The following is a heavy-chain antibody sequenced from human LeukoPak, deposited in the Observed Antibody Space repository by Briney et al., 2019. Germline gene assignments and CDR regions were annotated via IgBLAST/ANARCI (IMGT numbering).Heavy chain of an antibody. J-gene: IGHJ6*02. CDR2: IYYSGST. Sequence: PSQTLSLTCTVAGGAISSGAYCWSWIRQPPGKGLEWIGYIYYSGSTYYNPSLKSRVTISVDTSKIQFSLKLSSVTAADTAVYYCASGYSYGYPYGMDVWGQGTTVTVSS. D-gene: IGHD5-18*01. V-gene: IGHV4-30-4*01. CDR3: ASGYSYGYPYGMDV. CDR1: GGAISSGAYC.